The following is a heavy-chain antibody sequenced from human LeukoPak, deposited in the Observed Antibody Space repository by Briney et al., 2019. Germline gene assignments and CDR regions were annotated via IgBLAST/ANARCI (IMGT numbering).Heavy chain of an antibody. J-gene: IGHJ6*02. D-gene: IGHD3-3*01. V-gene: IGHV1-46*01. CDR2: INPTSGST. Sequence: ASVKVSCKASGYTFTNYYMNWVRQAPGQGPEWMGLINPTSGSTKYSQKFQGRVTMTRDTSTSTVYMEVSSLRSEGTAVYYCARVHPDNDFWSDSFDYYYYGMDVWGQGTTVIVSS. CDR3: ARVHPDNDFWSDSFDYYYYGMDV. CDR1: GYTFTNYY.